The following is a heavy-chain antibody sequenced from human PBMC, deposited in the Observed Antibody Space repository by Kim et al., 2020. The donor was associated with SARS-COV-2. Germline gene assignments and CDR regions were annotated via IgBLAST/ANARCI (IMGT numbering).Heavy chain of an antibody. V-gene: IGHV1-2*02. CDR3: AREVEYSSSSSPDAFDI. Sequence: FQGRVTMTRDTSISTAYMELSRLRSDDTAVYYCAREVEYSSSSSPDAFDIWGQGTMVTVSS. D-gene: IGHD6-13*01. J-gene: IGHJ3*02.